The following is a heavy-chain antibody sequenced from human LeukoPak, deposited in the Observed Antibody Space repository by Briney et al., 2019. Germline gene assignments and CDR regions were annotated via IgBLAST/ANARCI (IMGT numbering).Heavy chain of an antibody. J-gene: IGHJ4*01. CDR1: GFTFTTYT. D-gene: IGHD4-17*01. CDR2: ISSSSSYI. CDR3: ARDLYGDYSFDY. Sequence: SGGSLRLSCAASGFTFTTYTMNWVRQVPGKGLEWVSSISSSSSYIYYADSMKGRFTISRDNAKNSLYLQMSSLRAEDTAVYYCARDLYGDYSFDYWGHGTLVTVSS. V-gene: IGHV3-21*01.